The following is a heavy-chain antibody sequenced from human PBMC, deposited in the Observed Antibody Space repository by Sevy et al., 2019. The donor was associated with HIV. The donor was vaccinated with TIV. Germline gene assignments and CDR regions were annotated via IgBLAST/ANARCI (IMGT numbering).Heavy chain of an antibody. CDR2: ISRSSSTI. D-gene: IGHD6-19*01. V-gene: IGHV3-48*01. CDR3: ASSPPYSSGWYVIDY. CDR1: GFTFSSYS. J-gene: IGHJ4*02. Sequence: GGSLRLSCAASGFTFSSYSMNWVRQAPGKGLEWVSYISRSSSTIYYVDSVKGRFTISRDNAKNSLYLQMNSLRAEDTAVYYCASSPPYSSGWYVIDYWGQGTLVTVSS.